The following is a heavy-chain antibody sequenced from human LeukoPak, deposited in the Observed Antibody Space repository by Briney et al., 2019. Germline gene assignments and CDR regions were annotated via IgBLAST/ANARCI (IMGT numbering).Heavy chain of an antibody. CDR3: ARDGLPGLVAAAGKLNWFDP. CDR1: GYTFTSYG. D-gene: IGHD6-13*01. V-gene: IGHV1-18*01. CDR2: NSAYNGNT. J-gene: IGHJ5*02. Sequence: ASVKVSCKASGYTFTSYGISWVRQAPGQGPEWMGWNSAYNGNTNYAQKLQGRVTMTTDTSTSTAYMELRSLRSDDTAVYYCARDGLPGLVAAAGKLNWFDPWGQGTLVTVSS.